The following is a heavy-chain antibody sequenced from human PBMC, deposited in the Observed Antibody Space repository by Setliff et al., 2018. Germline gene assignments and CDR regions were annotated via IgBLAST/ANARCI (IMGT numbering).Heavy chain of an antibody. D-gene: IGHD1-26*01. J-gene: IGHJ4*02. Sequence: PSETLSLTCAASGGSISSGSYYWSWIRQPAGKGLEWVGRLHTSGSTNYNPSLKSRATISVDTSKNQFSLNLSSVTAADTAVYFCARDNTIVGATDYWGQGTLVTVSS. CDR1: GGSISSGSYY. CDR3: ARDNTIVGATDY. V-gene: IGHV4-61*02. CDR2: LHTSGST.